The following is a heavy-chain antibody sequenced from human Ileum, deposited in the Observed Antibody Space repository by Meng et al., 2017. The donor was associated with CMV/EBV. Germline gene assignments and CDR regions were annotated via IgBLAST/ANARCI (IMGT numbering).Heavy chain of an antibody. Sequence: GGSLRLSCAASGFIFSNYWMHWVRQDPGKGLVWVARIKGDGTSTGYVDSVKGRFTISRDNAKNTLYLQMNNLRAEDTAVFYCVRDGVGAPPFDYWGQGTLVTVSS. CDR1: GFIFSNYW. CDR2: IKGDGTST. D-gene: IGHD1-26*01. V-gene: IGHV3-74*01. CDR3: VRDGVGAPPFDY. J-gene: IGHJ4*02.